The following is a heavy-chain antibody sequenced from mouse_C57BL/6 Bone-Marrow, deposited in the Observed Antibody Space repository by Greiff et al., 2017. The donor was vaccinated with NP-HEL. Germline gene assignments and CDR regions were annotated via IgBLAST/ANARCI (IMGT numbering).Heavy chain of an antibody. CDR1: GYTFTSYW. V-gene: IGHV1-69*01. Sequence: QVQLQQPGAELVMPGASVKLSCKASGYTFTSYWMHWVKQRPGQGLEWIGEIDPSDSYTNYNQKFKGKSTLTVDKSSSTAYMQLSSRTSEDSAVYYCARGGDPYYYAMDYWGQGTSVTVSS. CDR2: IDPSDSYT. J-gene: IGHJ4*01. CDR3: ARGGDPYYYAMDY.